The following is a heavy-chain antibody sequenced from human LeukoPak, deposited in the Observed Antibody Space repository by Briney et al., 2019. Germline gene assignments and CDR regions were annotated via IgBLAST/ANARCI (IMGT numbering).Heavy chain of an antibody. D-gene: IGHD2-21*02. V-gene: IGHV3-9*01. CDR1: GFTFVDYA. CDR3: AKCGGDCYRVYYFDY. J-gene: IGHJ4*02. Sequence: TGRSLRLSCAASGFTFVDYAMPWVGQAPGKGLGWVHGISWNSGSIGYADSVKGRFTISRDNAKNSLYLQMNSLRAEDTALYYCAKCGGDCYRVYYFDYWGQGTLVTVSS. CDR2: ISWNSGSI.